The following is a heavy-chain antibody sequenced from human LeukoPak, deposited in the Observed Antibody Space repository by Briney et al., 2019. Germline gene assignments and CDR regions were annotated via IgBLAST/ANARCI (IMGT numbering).Heavy chain of an antibody. D-gene: IGHD6-13*01. J-gene: IGHJ4*02. CDR1: GGSISSSSYY. CDR3: VTSYGSSWLRFDY. V-gene: IGHV4-39*01. Sequence: PSETLSLTCTVSGGSISSSSYYWGWIRQPPGKGVEWIGSIYYSGTTYYNPSLKSRVTMSVDTSNNQFSLKLSSVTAADTSMYYCVTSYGSSWLRFDYWGQGTLVTVSS. CDR2: IYYSGTT.